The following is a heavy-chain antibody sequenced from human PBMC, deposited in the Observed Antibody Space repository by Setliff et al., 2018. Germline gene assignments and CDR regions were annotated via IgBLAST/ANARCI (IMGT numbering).Heavy chain of an antibody. CDR1: GGSFSGYY. J-gene: IGHJ6*03. CDR3: ARESRYGGYMDV. CDR2: INHSGST. Sequence: PSETLSLTCAVYGGSFSGYYWSWIRQPPGKGLEWIGEINHSGSTNYNPSLKSRVTISVDTSKNQFSLKLSSVTAADTAVYYCARESRYGGYMDVWGKGTTVTVS. V-gene: IGHV4-34*01. D-gene: IGHD3-16*01.